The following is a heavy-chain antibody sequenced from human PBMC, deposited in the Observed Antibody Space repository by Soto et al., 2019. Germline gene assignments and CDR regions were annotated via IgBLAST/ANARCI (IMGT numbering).Heavy chain of an antibody. CDR3: ARHLYDYVWGSYRH. CDR2: IIPVFGTP. Sequence: SVKVSCKSSGYIFKNYAVTWLRQAPGQGLEWMGGIIPVFGTPDYSQKFRGRVTITADESTSTVYMELRSLTSEDTAVYYCARHLYDYVWGSYRHWGQGTLVTVS. V-gene: IGHV1-69*13. CDR1: GYIFKNYA. J-gene: IGHJ4*02. D-gene: IGHD3-16*02.